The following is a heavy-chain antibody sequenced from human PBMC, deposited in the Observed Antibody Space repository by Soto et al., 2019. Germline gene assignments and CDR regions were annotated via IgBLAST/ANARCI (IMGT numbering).Heavy chain of an antibody. CDR2: ISAYNGNT. D-gene: IGHD3-3*01. Sequence: ASVKVSCEASGYTFTSYGISWVRQAPGQGLEWMGWISAYNGNTNYAQKLQGRVTMTTDTSTSTAYMELRSLRSDDTAVYYCARDRGYDFWSGYYYYGMDVWGQGTTVTVSS. V-gene: IGHV1-18*04. CDR1: GYTFTSYG. J-gene: IGHJ6*02. CDR3: ARDRGYDFWSGYYYYGMDV.